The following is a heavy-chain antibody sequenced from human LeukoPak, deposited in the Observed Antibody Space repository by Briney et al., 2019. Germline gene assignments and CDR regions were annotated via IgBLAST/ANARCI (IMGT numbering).Heavy chain of an antibody. CDR1: GGSISSGDYY. D-gene: IGHD2-21*01. J-gene: IGHJ4*02. CDR3: ARNPGLWWGDFDY. Sequence: SQTLSLTCTVSGGSISSGDYYWSWIRQPPGKGLEWIGYIYYSGSTYYNPSLKSRVTISVDTSKNQFSLKLSSVTAADTAVYYCARNPGLWWGDFDYWGRGTLVTVSS. V-gene: IGHV4-30-4*01. CDR2: IYYSGST.